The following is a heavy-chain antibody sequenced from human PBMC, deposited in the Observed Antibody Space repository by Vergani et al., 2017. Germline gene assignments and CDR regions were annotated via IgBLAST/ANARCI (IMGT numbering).Heavy chain of an antibody. V-gene: IGHV3-23*04. Sequence: VQLVESGGGVVQPGRSLRLSCAASGFTFSSYAMSWVRQAPGKGLEWVSAISGSGGSTYYADSVKGRFTISRDNSKNTLYLQMNSLIAEDTAVYYCARHGGAARPPYWGQGTLVTVSS. CDR3: ARHGGAARPPY. D-gene: IGHD6-6*01. CDR2: ISGSGGST. J-gene: IGHJ4*02. CDR1: GFTFSSYA.